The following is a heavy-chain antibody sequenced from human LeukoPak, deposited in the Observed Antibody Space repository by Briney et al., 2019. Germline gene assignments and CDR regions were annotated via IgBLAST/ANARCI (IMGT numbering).Heavy chain of an antibody. V-gene: IGHV3-21*01. CDR3: AREAPIVVKGSLTDILTGYYSYYYYMDV. D-gene: IGHD3-9*01. Sequence: PGGSLRLSCAASGFTFSGYSMNWVRQAPGKGLEWVSSISSTTVYIYYADSVKGRFTISRDNAKNSLYLQMNSLRAEDTAVYYCAREAPIVVKGSLTDILTGYYSYYYYMDVWGKGTTVTVSS. CDR2: ISSTTVYI. J-gene: IGHJ6*03. CDR1: GFTFSGYS.